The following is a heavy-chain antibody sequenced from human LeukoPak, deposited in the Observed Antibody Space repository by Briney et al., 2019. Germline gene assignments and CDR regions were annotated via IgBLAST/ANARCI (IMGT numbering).Heavy chain of an antibody. J-gene: IGHJ4*02. CDR3: AKDGTRITMVRGVTPYYFDY. CDR2: ISGSGGST. Sequence: PGGSLRLSCAASGFTFSSYAMSWVRQAPGKGLEWVSAISGSGGSTYYADSVKGRFTSSRDNSKNTLYLQMNSLRAEDTAVYYCAKDGTRITMVRGVTPYYFDYWGQGTLVTVSS. V-gene: IGHV3-23*01. CDR1: GFTFSSYA. D-gene: IGHD3-10*01.